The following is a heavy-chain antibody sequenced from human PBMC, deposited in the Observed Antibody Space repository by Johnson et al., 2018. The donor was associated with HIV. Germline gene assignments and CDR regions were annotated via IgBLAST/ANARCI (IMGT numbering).Heavy chain of an antibody. V-gene: IGHV3-30*18. CDR3: AKDIWAYCGGDCSPGSAFDI. Sequence: QVQLVESGGGVVQPGRSLRLSCAASGFTFSSYGMHWVRQAPGKGLEWVAVISYDGSNKYYADSVKGRFTISRDKSKDSLYLQMNSLRAEDTALYFCAKDIWAYCGGDCSPGSAFDIWGQGTMVTVSS. D-gene: IGHD2-21*01. CDR1: GFTFSSYG. J-gene: IGHJ3*02. CDR2: ISYDGSNK.